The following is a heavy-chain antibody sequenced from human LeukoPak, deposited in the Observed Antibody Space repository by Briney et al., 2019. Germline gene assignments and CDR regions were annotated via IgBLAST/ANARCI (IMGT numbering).Heavy chain of an antibody. CDR3: ATGVHSSSFFRLRVDWFDP. Sequence: ASVKVSFKVSGYTLTELSMHWVRQAPGKGREWMGGFDPEDGETIYAQKFQGRVTMTEDTSTDTAYMELSSLRSEDTAVYYCATGVHSSSFFRLRVDWFDPWGQGTLVTVSS. CDR1: GYTLTELS. V-gene: IGHV1-24*01. CDR2: FDPEDGET. D-gene: IGHD6-13*01. J-gene: IGHJ5*02.